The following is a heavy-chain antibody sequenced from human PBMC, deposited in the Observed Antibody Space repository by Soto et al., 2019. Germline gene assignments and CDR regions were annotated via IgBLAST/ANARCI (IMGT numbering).Heavy chain of an antibody. D-gene: IGHD3-3*01. J-gene: IGHJ4*02. CDR1: GYSFAGYW. Sequence: PGESMKISCKGSGYSFAGYWIAWVRQMPGKGLELMGIIYPSDSDTRYRPSFQGQVTISADKSISSAYLQWSSLRASDTAMYYCARVGVSTRTFDYWGQGTPVTVSS. V-gene: IGHV5-51*01. CDR3: ARVGVSTRTFDY. CDR2: IYPSDSDT.